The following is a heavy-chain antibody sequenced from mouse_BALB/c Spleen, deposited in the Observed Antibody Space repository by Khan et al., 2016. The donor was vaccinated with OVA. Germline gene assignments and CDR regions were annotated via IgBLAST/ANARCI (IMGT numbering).Heavy chain of an antibody. D-gene: IGHD1-1*01. J-gene: IGHJ3*01. CDR3: ACELRGFAY. CDR2: ISNSGNS. Sequence: EVQLQESGPSLVKPSKTRSLTGSVTGDSITGGNWNWIRKFQGKKLEKRGNISNSGNSYSNPSLKSRSSVTRDTSKTPYYLQLNSVTTEDTATYYCACELRGFAYWGQGTLVTVSA. V-gene: IGHV3-8*02. CDR1: GDSITGGN.